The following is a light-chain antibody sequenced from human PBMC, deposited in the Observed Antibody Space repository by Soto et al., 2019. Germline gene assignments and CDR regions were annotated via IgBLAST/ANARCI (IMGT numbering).Light chain of an antibody. CDR1: QSVSTK. CDR3: QQYKDWRT. Sequence: EIMMTQSPGTLSVSPGERATLSCRASQSVSTKLAWYQQKPGQAPRLLIYGASTRATGIPVRFSGSGSGTEFTLTISSLQSEDFAVYYCQQYKDWRTFGQGTKLEIK. CDR2: GAS. V-gene: IGKV3-15*01. J-gene: IGKJ2*01.